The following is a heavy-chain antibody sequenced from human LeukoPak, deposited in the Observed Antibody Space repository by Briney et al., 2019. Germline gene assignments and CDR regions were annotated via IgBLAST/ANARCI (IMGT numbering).Heavy chain of an antibody. CDR2: ILYDGSYK. Sequence: PGRSLRLSCAASGFTFSSYNIYWVRQAPGKGLEWVAFILYDGSYKNYADSVKGRFTISRDNANNTLYLQMNSLGAEDTAVYHCVRDGQGMCPYGMDVWGQGTTVTVSS. J-gene: IGHJ6*02. CDR1: GFTFSSYN. V-gene: IGHV3-33*07. D-gene: IGHD1-14*01. CDR3: VRDGQGMCPYGMDV.